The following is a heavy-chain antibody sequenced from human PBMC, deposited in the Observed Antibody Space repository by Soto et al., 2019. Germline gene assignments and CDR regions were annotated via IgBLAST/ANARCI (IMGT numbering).Heavy chain of an antibody. D-gene: IGHD1-20*01. J-gene: IGHJ4*02. CDR1: GFTFSTFD. Sequence: GGSLRLSCVASGFTFSTFDIHWVRQAPGKGLEWLSFISYDGRKIYYADSVKGRFTISRDNSKNTLYLEVNSLRAEDTAVYYCATDYKQDRYTYYFDFWGQGTLVTVSS. V-gene: IGHV3-30*03. CDR2: ISYDGRKI. CDR3: ATDYKQDRYTYYFDF.